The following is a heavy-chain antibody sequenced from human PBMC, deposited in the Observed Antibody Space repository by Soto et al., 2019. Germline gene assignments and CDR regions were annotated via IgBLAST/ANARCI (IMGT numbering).Heavy chain of an antibody. CDR1: GGSISSGGYY. CDR2: IYYSGST. CDR3: ARLGGITMVRGVIIGPWFDP. J-gene: IGHJ5*02. Sequence: QVQLQESGPGLVKPSQTLSLTCTVSGGSISSGGYYWSWIRQYPGKGLEWIGYIYYSGSTYYNPSLKSRVTISVDTSKNQFSLKLSSVTAADTAVYYCARLGGITMVRGVIIGPWFDPWGQGTLVTVSS. V-gene: IGHV4-31*03. D-gene: IGHD3-10*01.